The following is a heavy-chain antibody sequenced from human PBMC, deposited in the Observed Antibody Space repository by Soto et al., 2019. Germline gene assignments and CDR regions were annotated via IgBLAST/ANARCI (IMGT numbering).Heavy chain of an antibody. D-gene: IGHD3-22*01. CDR3: ARVYYDSSGTHRFDP. J-gene: IGHJ5*02. CDR1: GFTFSSYI. CDR2: ISSSSSYI. Sequence: GGSLRLSCAASGFTFSSYIMNWVRQSPGKGLEWVSSISSSSSYIYYADSVKGRFTISRDNAKNSLYLQMNSLRAEDTAVYYCARVYYDSSGTHRFDPWGQGTLVTVSS. V-gene: IGHV3-21*01.